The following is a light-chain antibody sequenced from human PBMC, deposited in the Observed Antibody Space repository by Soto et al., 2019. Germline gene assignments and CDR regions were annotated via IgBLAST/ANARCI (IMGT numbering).Light chain of an antibody. CDR1: QSVSSN. CDR3: QQRSNWPPSIT. Sequence: EIVMTQSPATLSVSPVERATLSCMASQSVSSNLAWYQQKPGQAPRFLIYGASTRATGIPARLSGSGSGTEFTLTISSLQSEDFAVYYCQQRSNWPPSITFGQGTRLENK. J-gene: IGKJ5*01. V-gene: IGKV3-15*01. CDR2: GAS.